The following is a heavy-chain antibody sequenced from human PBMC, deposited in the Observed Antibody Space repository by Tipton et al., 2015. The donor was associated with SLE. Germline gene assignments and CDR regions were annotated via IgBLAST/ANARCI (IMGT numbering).Heavy chain of an antibody. CDR1: GGSISSSSYY. CDR2: IYYSGST. D-gene: IGHD3-22*01. Sequence: TLSLTCAVYGGSISSSSYYWGWIRQPPGKGLEWIGSIYYSGSTYYNPSLKSRVTISVDTSKNQFSLKLSSVTAADTAVYYCASKTYYYDSSGYYYWVFYYFDYWGQGTLVTVSS. CDR3: ASKTYYYDSSGYYYWVFYYFDY. V-gene: IGHV4-39*01. J-gene: IGHJ4*02.